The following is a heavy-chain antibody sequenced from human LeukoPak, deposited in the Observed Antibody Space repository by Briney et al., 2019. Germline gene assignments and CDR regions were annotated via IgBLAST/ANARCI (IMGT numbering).Heavy chain of an antibody. CDR3: ATHYGDYEPFDY. V-gene: IGHV3-30*04. J-gene: IGHJ4*02. D-gene: IGHD4-17*01. CDR2: ISFDGTNK. Sequence: GSLRLSCSASGVTLINYAMHGVRRPPGRGLEWVAVISFDGTNKYYGDSVEGRFSVSRDNSKNTLYLQMNSLRPDDTAMYYCATHYGDYEPFDYWGQGTLVTVSS. CDR1: GVTLINYA.